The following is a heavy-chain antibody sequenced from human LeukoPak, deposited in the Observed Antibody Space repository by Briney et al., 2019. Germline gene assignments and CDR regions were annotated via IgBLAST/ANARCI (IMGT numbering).Heavy chain of an antibody. CDR2: ISWNSGSI. D-gene: IGHD5-18*01. CDR1: GFTFDDCA. V-gene: IGHV3-9*01. CDR3: AKADNTVMVSYFDY. Sequence: PGGSLRLSCAASGFTFDDCAMHWVRQAPGKGLEWVSGISWNSGSIGYADSVKGRFTISRDNAKNSLYLQMNSLRAEDTALYYCAKADNTVMVSYFDYWGQGTLVTVSS. J-gene: IGHJ4*02.